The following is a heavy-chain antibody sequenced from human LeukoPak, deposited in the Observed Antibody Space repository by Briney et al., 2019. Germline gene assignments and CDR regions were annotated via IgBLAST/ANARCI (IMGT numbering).Heavy chain of an antibody. CDR3: AKDMYCYGSGSYIQIFDY. Sequence: GGSLRLSCAASGFTFSSYAMSWVRQAPGKGLEWVSAISGSGGSTYYADSVKGRFTISRDNSKNTLYLQMNSLRAEDTAVYYCAKDMYCYGSGSYIQIFDYWGQGTLVTVSS. J-gene: IGHJ4*02. D-gene: IGHD3-10*01. V-gene: IGHV3-23*01. CDR2: ISGSGGST. CDR1: GFTFSSYA.